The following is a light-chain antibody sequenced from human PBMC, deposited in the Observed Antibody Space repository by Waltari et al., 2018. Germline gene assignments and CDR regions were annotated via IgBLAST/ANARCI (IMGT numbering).Light chain of an antibody. CDR1: QSVSSN. CDR3: HQYYLTPWT. CDR2: GAS. Sequence: EIVMTQSPATLSVSPGERATLSCRASQSVSSNLAWYQQKPGQAPRLLIYGASTRASGISARFSGSGSGTEFTLTISNLQPEDAALYFCHQYYLTPWTFGQGTKLEIK. V-gene: IGKV3-15*01. J-gene: IGKJ1*01.